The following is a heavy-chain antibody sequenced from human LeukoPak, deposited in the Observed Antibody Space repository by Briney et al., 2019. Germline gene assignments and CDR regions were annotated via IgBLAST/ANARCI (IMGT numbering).Heavy chain of an antibody. CDR3: AREQWLALDY. V-gene: IGHV1-46*01. D-gene: IGHD6-19*01. Sequence: ASVTVSCKASGYTFTGYYMHWVRQAPGQGLEWMGIINPSGGSTSYAQKFQGRVTMTRDTSTSTVYMELSSLRSEDTAVYYCAREQWLALDYWGQGTLVTVSS. J-gene: IGHJ4*02. CDR1: GYTFTGYY. CDR2: INPSGGST.